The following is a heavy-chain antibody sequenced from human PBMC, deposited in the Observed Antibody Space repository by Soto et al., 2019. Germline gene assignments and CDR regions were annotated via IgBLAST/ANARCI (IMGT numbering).Heavy chain of an antibody. Sequence: ASVKVSCKASGYTFTSYAMHWVRQAPGQRLEWMGWINVGNGNTKYSQKFQGRVTITRDTSASTAYMELSSLRSEDTAVYYCARAMYYGSGSYYNTYYYGMDVWGQGTTVTVSS. V-gene: IGHV1-3*01. CDR1: GYTFTSYA. CDR3: ARAMYYGSGSYYNTYYYGMDV. D-gene: IGHD3-10*01. CDR2: INVGNGNT. J-gene: IGHJ6*02.